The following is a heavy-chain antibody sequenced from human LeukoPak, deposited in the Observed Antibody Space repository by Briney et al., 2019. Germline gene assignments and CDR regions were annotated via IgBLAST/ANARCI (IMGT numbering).Heavy chain of an antibody. D-gene: IGHD1-1*01. CDR1: GFTFSTYG. CDR3: AKCTYYYYYYMDV. CDR2: ISGSGGST. J-gene: IGHJ6*03. V-gene: IGHV3-23*01. Sequence: PGGSLRLSCVASGFTFSTYGMSWVRQAPGKGLEWVSAISGSGGSTYYADSVKGRFTISRDNSKNTLYLQMNSLRAEDTAVYYCAKCTYYYYYYMDVWGKGTTVTISS.